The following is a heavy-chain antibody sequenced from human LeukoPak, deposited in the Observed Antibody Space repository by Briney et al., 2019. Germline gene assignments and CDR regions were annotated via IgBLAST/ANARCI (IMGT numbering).Heavy chain of an antibody. CDR1: GYTFTSYA. V-gene: IGHV1-8*02. D-gene: IGHD1-26*01. CDR2: MNPNSGNT. CDR3: ARGGRVGATRGEYYFDY. Sequence: GASVKVSCKASGYTFTSYAMNWVRQAPGQGLEWMGWMNPNSGNTGYAQKFQGRVTMTRNTSISTAYMELSSLRSEDTAVCYCARGGRVGATRGEYYFDYWGQRTLVTVSS. J-gene: IGHJ4*02.